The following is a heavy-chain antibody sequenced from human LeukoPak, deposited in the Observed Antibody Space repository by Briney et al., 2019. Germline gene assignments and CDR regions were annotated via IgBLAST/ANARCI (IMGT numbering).Heavy chain of an antibody. CDR3: ARGLGYSYGYGIDY. V-gene: IGHV3-33*01. CDR1: GFIFSSYA. J-gene: IGHJ4*02. CDR2: IWYDGSNK. Sequence: GGSLRLSCAASGFIFSSYAMHWVRQAPGKGPEWVAIIWYDGSNKYYAESVEGRFTISRDNSKSTLYLQMNSLRAEDTAVYSCARGLGYSYGYGIDYWGQGTLVIASS. D-gene: IGHD5-18*01.